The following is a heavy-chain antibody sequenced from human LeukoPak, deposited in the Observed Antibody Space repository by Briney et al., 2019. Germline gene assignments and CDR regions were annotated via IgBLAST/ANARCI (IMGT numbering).Heavy chain of an antibody. CDR3: VKGDGYCSSTSCQDLDY. J-gene: IGHJ4*02. CDR2: ISSNGGST. D-gene: IGHD2-2*03. V-gene: IGHV3-64D*06. Sequence: GGSLRLSCSASGFTFSSYAMHWVRQAPGQGLEYVSAISSNGGSTYYADSVKGRFTISRDNSKNTLYLQMSSLRAEDTAVYYCVKGDGYCSSTSCQDLDYWGQGTLVTVSS. CDR1: GFTFSSYA.